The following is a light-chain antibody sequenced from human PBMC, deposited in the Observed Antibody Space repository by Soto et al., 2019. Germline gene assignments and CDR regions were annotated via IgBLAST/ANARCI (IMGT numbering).Light chain of an antibody. CDR2: GNS. V-gene: IGLV1-40*01. CDR1: RSNIGAGYD. CDR3: QSYESSLSGWV. J-gene: IGLJ3*02. Sequence: QSVLTQPPSVSGAPGQRVTISCTGSRSNIGAGYDVHWYQQLPGTAPKLLIYGNSNRPSGVPDRFSGSKSGTSASLAITGLQAEDEADYSCQSYESSLSGWVFGGGTKLTVL.